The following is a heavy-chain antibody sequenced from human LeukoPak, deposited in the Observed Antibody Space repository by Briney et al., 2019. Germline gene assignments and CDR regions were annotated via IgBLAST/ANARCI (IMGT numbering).Heavy chain of an antibody. CDR2: ISGSGGST. CDR1: GFTFSSYA. D-gene: IGHD2-2*01. V-gene: IGHV3-23*01. CDR3: AKEIVSRTSPRWFDP. J-gene: IGHJ5*02. Sequence: GGSLRLSCAASGFTFSSYAMSWVRQAPGKGLEWVSAISGSGGSTYYADSVKGRFTISRDNSKNTLYLQINSLRAEDTAVYYCAKEIVSRTSPRWFDPWGQGALVTVSS.